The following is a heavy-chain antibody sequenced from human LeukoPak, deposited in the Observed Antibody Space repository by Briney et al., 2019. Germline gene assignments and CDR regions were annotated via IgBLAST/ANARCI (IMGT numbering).Heavy chain of an antibody. CDR2: ISGSGGTI. Sequence: GGSLRLSCAASGFTFSSYEVNWVRQAPGKGLGWVSYISGSGGTIKYADSVKGRFTISRDNAKNSLYLHLNSLRVEDTAFYYCARGDGGYYYGMDVWGQGTTVTVSS. V-gene: IGHV3-48*03. D-gene: IGHD3-3*01. J-gene: IGHJ6*02. CDR1: GFTFSSYE. CDR3: ARGDGGYYYGMDV.